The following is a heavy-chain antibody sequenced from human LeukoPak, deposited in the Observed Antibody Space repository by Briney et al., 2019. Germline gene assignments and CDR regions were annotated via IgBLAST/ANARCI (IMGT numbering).Heavy chain of an antibody. Sequence: GGSLRLSCAASGLTFSAYWGNWVRQAPGKGLEWVANIKQDGSEKNYVDSVKGRFTISRDNAENSLYLRMNSLRVEDTAVYYCVGGIGWLPDYWGQGTLVTVSS. D-gene: IGHD6-19*01. J-gene: IGHJ4*02. CDR3: VGGIGWLPDY. V-gene: IGHV3-7*01. CDR1: GLTFSAYW. CDR2: IKQDGSEK.